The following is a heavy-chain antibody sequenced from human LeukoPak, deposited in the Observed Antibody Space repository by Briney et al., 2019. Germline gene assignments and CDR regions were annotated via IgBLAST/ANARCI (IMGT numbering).Heavy chain of an antibody. CDR2: IYNSGIT. Sequence: NSSETLSLTCTVSGGSISSRSDYWGWIRQPPGKGLEGIGNIYNSGITYYNPSLKSRVTISVDTSKNQFSLKLSSVTAADTAVYYCARPGRDWCGGDCYSEYFDYWGQGTLVTVSS. V-gene: IGHV4-39*01. CDR1: GGSISSRSDY. J-gene: IGHJ4*02. CDR3: ARPGRDWCGGDCYSEYFDY. D-gene: IGHD2-21*01.